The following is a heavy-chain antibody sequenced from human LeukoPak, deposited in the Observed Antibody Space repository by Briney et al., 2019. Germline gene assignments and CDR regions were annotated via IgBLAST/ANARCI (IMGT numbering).Heavy chain of an antibody. CDR3: ARPPPSCSSTSCYQHY. Sequence: GGSLRLSCAASGFTFSSYGMHWVRQAPGKGLEWVAIISYDGSKRYYADSVEGRFTISRDNSKNALYLQMNSLRAEDTAVYYCARPPPSCSSTSCYQHYWGQGTLVTVSS. J-gene: IGHJ4*02. CDR1: GFTFSSYG. V-gene: IGHV3-30*03. D-gene: IGHD2-2*01. CDR2: ISYDGSKR.